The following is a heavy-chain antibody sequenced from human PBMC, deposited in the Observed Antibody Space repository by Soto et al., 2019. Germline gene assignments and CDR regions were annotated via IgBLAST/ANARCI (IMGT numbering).Heavy chain of an antibody. D-gene: IGHD3-22*01. CDR2: IYYSGST. V-gene: IGHV4-31*03. J-gene: IGHJ3*02. CDR1: GGSISSGGYY. CDR3: ARAPPLVVITWGAFDI. Sequence: SETLSLTCTVSGGSISSGGYYWSWIRQHPGKGLEWIGYIYYSGSTYYNPSLKSRVTISVDTSKNQFSLKLSSVTAADTAVYYCARAPPLVVITWGAFDIWGQGTTVTVSS.